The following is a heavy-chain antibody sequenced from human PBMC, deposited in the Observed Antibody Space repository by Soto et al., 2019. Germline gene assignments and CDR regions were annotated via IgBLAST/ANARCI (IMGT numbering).Heavy chain of an antibody. CDR2: INAGNGNT. Sequence: GASVKVSCKASGYTFTSYAMHWVRQAPGQRLEWMGWINAGNGNTKYSQKFQGRVTITRDTSASTAYLELSSLRSEDTAVYYCARGGSLYWYFDLWGRGTLVPSPQ. D-gene: IGHD1-26*01. V-gene: IGHV1-3*01. CDR3: ARGGSLYWYFDL. CDR1: GYTFTSYA. J-gene: IGHJ2*01.